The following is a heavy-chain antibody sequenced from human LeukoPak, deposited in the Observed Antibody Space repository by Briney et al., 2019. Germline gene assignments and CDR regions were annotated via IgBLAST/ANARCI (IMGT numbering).Heavy chain of an antibody. Sequence: ASVKVSCKVSGYTLTELSMHWVRQAPGKGVEWMGGFDPEDVETIYAQKFQGRVTMTEDTSTDTAYMELSSLRSEDTAVYYCAARGVYYGSGSPSDYWGQGTLVTVSS. CDR2: FDPEDVET. V-gene: IGHV1-24*01. CDR1: GYTLTELS. CDR3: AARGVYYGSGSPSDY. J-gene: IGHJ4*02. D-gene: IGHD3-10*01.